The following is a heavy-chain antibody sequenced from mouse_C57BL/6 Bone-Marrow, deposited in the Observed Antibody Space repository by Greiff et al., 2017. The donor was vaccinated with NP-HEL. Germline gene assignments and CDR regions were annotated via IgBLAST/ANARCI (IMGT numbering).Heavy chain of an antibody. CDR3: ARYGIYYGYDAWFAY. Sequence: QVHVKQSGAELVKPGASVKLSCKASGYTFTSYWMQWVKQRPGQGLEWIGEIDPSDSYTNYNQKFKGKATLTVDTSSSTAYMQLSSLTSEDSAVYYCARYGIYYGYDAWFAYWGQGTLVTVSA. J-gene: IGHJ3*01. V-gene: IGHV1-50*01. CDR1: GYTFTSYW. CDR2: IDPSDSYT. D-gene: IGHD2-2*01.